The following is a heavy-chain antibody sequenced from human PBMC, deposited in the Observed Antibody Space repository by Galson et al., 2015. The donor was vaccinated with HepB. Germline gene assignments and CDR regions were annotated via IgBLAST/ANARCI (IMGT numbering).Heavy chain of an antibody. CDR1: GFTFSSYG. D-gene: IGHD5-18*01. CDR2: IRYDGSNK. CDR3: AKGYTATPTQMVSRNQLKGNY. V-gene: IGHV3-30*02. Sequence: SLRLSCAASGFTFSSYGMHWVRQAPGKGLEWVAFIRYDGSNKYYADSVKGRFTISRDNSKNTLYLQMNSLRAEDTAVYYCAKGYTATPTQMVSRNQLKGNYWGQGTLVTVSS. J-gene: IGHJ4*02.